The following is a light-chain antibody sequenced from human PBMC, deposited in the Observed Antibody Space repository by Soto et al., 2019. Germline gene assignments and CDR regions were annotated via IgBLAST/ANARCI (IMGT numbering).Light chain of an antibody. CDR2: STS. CDR3: ALFMGNGISV. V-gene: IGLV8-61*01. Sequence: QAVVTQESSFSGSPGGTVTLTCGLISGSVSTANNPNWYQQTPGQAPRTLIYSTSTRSSGVPDRFSGSILGNKAALTISGAQADDESDYYCALFMGNGISVFGTGTKLTVL. CDR1: SGSVSTANN. J-gene: IGLJ1*01.